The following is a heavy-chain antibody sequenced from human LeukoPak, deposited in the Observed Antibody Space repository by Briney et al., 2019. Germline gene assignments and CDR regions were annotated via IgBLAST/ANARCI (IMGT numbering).Heavy chain of an antibody. D-gene: IGHD5-18*01. J-gene: IGHJ4*02. CDR1: GCTVSSNY. CDR2: IYSGGST. Sequence: PGGSLRLSCAASGCTVSSNYMSWVRQAPGKGLEWVSVIYSGGSTYYADSVKGRFTIPRDNSKNTLYLQMNSLRAEDTAVYYCARDEQQLWLLHWGQGTLVTVSS. V-gene: IGHV3-66*01. CDR3: ARDEQQLWLLH.